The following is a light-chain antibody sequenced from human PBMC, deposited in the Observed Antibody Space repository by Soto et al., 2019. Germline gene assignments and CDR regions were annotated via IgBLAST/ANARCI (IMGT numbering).Light chain of an antibody. CDR1: QSVSNN. CDR3: QQSHNWYT. V-gene: IGKV3-15*01. Sequence: EIVMTQSPATLSVSPGERVTLSCRASQSVSNNLAWYQQKLGQAPRLLIYGASTRATGIPARFSGSGSGTEFTLTIDSLQSEDFAVYYCQQSHNWYTFGQGTKVDIK. CDR2: GAS. J-gene: IGKJ2*01.